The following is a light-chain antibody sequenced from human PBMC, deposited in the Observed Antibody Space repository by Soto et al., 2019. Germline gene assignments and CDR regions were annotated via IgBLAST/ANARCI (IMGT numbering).Light chain of an antibody. CDR3: KQYNSWYLT. CDR2: AAS. Sequence: ELVMTQSPAILSVSPWERATLSCRASQSIIRNLAWYQQKPGQAPRLLIYAASTRATGLPARFSGSGSGTEFGLNISSLQSEDFAVSSCKQYNSWYLTFGHGTKV. V-gene: IGKV3-15*01. J-gene: IGKJ1*01. CDR1: QSIIRN.